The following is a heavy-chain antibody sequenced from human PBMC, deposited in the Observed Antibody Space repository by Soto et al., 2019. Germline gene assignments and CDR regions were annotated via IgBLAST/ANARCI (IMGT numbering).Heavy chain of an antibody. D-gene: IGHD3-10*01. V-gene: IGHV3-23*01. CDR3: AKVWYYYGSGRQLRFDY. Sequence: PGGSLRLSCAASGFTFSSYAMSWVRQAPGKGLEWVSAISGSGGSTYYADSVKGRFTISRDNSKNTLYLQMNSLRAEDMAVYYCAKVWYYYGSGRQLRFDYWGQGTLVTVSS. CDR2: ISGSGGST. J-gene: IGHJ4*02. CDR1: GFTFSSYA.